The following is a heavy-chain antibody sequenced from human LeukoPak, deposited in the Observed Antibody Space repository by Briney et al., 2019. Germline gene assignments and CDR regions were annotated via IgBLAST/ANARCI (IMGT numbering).Heavy chain of an antibody. D-gene: IGHD5-18*01. CDR1: GFTFSSSS. Sequence: GGSLRLSCAASGFTFSSSSMNWVRQAPGKGLEWVSSISSSSSYIYYADSVKGRFTISRDNAKNSLYLQMNSLRAEDTAVYYCASVDTAMNGIDYWGQGTLVTVSS. CDR3: ASVDTAMNGIDY. CDR2: ISSSSSYI. J-gene: IGHJ4*02. V-gene: IGHV3-21*01.